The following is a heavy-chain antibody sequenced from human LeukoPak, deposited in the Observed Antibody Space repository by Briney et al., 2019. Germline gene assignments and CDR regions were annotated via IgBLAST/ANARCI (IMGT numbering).Heavy chain of an antibody. V-gene: IGHV3-30*04. CDR3: ARDPVGIQLWDPKGTNWFDP. J-gene: IGHJ5*02. Sequence: PGGSLRLSCAASEFTFSSYAMHWVRQAPGKGLEWVAVISYDGSNKYYADSVKGRFTISRDNSKNTLYLQMNSLRAEDTAVYYCARDPVGIQLWDPKGTNWFDPWGQGTLVTVSS. CDR1: EFTFSSYA. CDR2: ISYDGSNK. D-gene: IGHD5-18*01.